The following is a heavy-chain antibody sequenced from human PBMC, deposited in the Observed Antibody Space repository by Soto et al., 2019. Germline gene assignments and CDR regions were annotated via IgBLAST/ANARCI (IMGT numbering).Heavy chain of an antibody. J-gene: IGHJ1*01. CDR3: ASVDYGGNSAEYFQH. V-gene: IGHV4-31*03. CDR2: IYYSGRT. D-gene: IGHD4-17*01. CDR1: GGSISSGGYY. Sequence: QVQLQESGPGLVKPSQTLSLTCTVSGGSISSGGYYWSWIRQHPGKGLEWIGYIYYSGRTYYNPSLQSRVVIPVDTSKNQFSLKLSSVTAADTAVYYCASVDYGGNSAEYFQHWGQGTLVTVSS.